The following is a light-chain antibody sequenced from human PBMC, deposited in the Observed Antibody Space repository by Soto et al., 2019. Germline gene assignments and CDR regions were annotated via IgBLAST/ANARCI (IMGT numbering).Light chain of an antibody. CDR2: DAS. CDR1: QSVSSY. Sequence: EIVLTQSPATLSLSPGERATLSCRASQSVSSYLAWYQQKPGQAPRLLIYDASNRATGIPARFSGSGSGTDFTLTISSLEPEEFAVYYCQLRSNWPPYTFGQGPKLEIK. CDR3: QLRSNWPPYT. J-gene: IGKJ2*01. V-gene: IGKV3-11*01.